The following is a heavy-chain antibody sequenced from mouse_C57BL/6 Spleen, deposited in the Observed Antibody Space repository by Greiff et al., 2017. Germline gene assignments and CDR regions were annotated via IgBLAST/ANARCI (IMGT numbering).Heavy chain of an antibody. V-gene: IGHV1-72*01. D-gene: IGHD4-1*01. Sequence: QVQLQQPGAELVKPGASVKLSCKASGYTFTSYWMPWVKQRPGRGIEWIGRSDPNSGGTKYNEKFKSKDTLTVDKPSSTAYMQLSCLTSEDSAVYYCATVTGTHWYFDVWGKGTTVTVSS. CDR2: SDPNSGGT. J-gene: IGHJ1*03. CDR1: GYTFTSYW. CDR3: ATVTGTHWYFDV.